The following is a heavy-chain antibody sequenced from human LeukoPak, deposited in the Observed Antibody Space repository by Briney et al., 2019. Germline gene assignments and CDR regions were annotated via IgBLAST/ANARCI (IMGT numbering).Heavy chain of an antibody. CDR2: INTNTGNP. Sequence: GASVKVSCKASGGTFSSYAISWVRQAPGQGLEWMGWINTNTGNPTYAQGFTGRFVFSLDTSVSTAYLQISSLKAEDTAVYYCASLNSYGYWGEYYFDYWGQGTLVTVSS. CDR3: ASLNSYGYWGEYYFDY. D-gene: IGHD5-18*01. CDR1: GGTFSSYA. J-gene: IGHJ4*02. V-gene: IGHV7-4-1*02.